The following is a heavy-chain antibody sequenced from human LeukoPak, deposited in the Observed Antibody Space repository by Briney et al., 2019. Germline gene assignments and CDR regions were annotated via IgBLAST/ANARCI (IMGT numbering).Heavy chain of an antibody. CDR1: GYTFTGYY. D-gene: IGHD2-2*01. Sequence: ASAKVSCKASGYTFTGYYMHWVRQAPGQGLEWMGWINPNSGGTNYAQKFQGRVTMTRDTSISTAYMELSRLRSDDTAVYYCARDIGRFYCSSTSCFIWFGELADYWGQGTLVTVSS. CDR3: ARDIGRFYCSSTSCFIWFGELADY. V-gene: IGHV1-2*02. J-gene: IGHJ4*02. CDR2: INPNSGGT.